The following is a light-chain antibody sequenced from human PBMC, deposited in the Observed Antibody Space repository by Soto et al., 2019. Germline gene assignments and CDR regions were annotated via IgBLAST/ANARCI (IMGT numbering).Light chain of an antibody. CDR3: QQINSFPYT. CDR2: AAS. V-gene: IGKV1-12*01. Sequence: DLQMTQSPSSVSASVGDRVTITCRASQAISNWLAWYQQKPGKAPKLLIYAASSLQTGVPSRFSGSGSGTDFTLTISSLQPGDFGTYYCQQINSFPYTFGQGTQLEIK. CDR1: QAISNW. J-gene: IGKJ2*01.